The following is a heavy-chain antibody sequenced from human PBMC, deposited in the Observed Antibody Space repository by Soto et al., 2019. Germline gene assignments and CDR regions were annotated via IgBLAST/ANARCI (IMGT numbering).Heavy chain of an antibody. D-gene: IGHD2-8*02. Sequence: GGSLRLSCAASGFPFITFEMSWVRQAPGKGLEWVSYISSSGSTIYYADSVRGRFTISRDNAKNSLYLQMNSLRAEDTAVYYCARASTAFWSPSLGAFDIWGQGTMVTVSS. V-gene: IGHV3-48*03. J-gene: IGHJ3*02. CDR1: GFPFITFE. CDR2: ISSSGSTI. CDR3: ARASTAFWSPSLGAFDI.